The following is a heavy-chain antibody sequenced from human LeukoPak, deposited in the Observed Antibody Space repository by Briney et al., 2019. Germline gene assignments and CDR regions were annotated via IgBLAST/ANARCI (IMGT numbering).Heavy chain of an antibody. CDR2: INHSGST. CDR1: GGSFSGYY. CDR3: ASSDGSSGLTGGY. J-gene: IGHJ4*02. D-gene: IGHD3-22*01. V-gene: IGHV4-34*01. Sequence: WETLSLTCAVYGGSFSGYYWSWIRQPPGKGLEWIGEINHSGSTNYNPSLKSRVTISVDTSKNQFSLKLSSLTAADSAVYYCASSDGSSGLTGGYWGQGTLVTVSS.